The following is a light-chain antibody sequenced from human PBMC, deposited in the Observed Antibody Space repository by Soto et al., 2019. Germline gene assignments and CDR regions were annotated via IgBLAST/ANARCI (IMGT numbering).Light chain of an antibody. J-gene: IGKJ4*01. Sequence: SVFTLSPAALSFSPGDRAPLSCRASQSVRSDYFAWYQQKPGQPPRVILFGVSTRATAIPDRFSGSGSGTDFTLTISRLEPDDFRLYYCHHSGNSPLPFGGGTKVAI. CDR2: GVS. CDR1: QSVRSDY. V-gene: IGKV3-20*01. CDR3: HHSGNSPLP.